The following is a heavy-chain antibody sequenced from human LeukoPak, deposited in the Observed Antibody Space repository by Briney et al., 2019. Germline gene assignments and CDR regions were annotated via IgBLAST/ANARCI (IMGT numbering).Heavy chain of an antibody. J-gene: IGHJ4*02. D-gene: IGHD1-14*01. CDR2: ISNGGGTA. Sequence: GGSLRLSCAGSVFTFSIYPTSCVPHAPGKGVQWVSAISNGGGTAYYAVSVRGRFTISRDNSKIKLYLQMDSVRAEDTAIYYCAAHPRMPPRFDFWGLGTLVTVSS. CDR1: VFTFSIYP. CDR3: AAHPRMPPRFDF. V-gene: IGHV3-23*01.